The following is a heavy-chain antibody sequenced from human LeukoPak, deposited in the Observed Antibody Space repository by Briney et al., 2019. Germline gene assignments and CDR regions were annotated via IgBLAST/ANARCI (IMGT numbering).Heavy chain of an antibody. Sequence: GASVEVSCKASGYTFTGYYMHWVRQAPGQGLEWMGWINPNSGGTNYAQKFQGRVTMTRDTSISTAYMELSRLRSDDTAVYYCARAYDSSGYWSASWGQGTLVTVSS. J-gene: IGHJ5*02. D-gene: IGHD3-22*01. CDR2: INPNSGGT. CDR1: GYTFTGYY. V-gene: IGHV1-2*02. CDR3: ARAYDSSGYWSAS.